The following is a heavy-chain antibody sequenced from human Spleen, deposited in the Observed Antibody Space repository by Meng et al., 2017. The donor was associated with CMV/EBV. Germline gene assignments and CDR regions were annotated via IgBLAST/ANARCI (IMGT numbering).Heavy chain of an antibody. CDR1: FSGYY. Sequence: FSGYYWSWIRQPPGKGLEWSGEINHSGSTNYNPSLKSRVTISVDTSKNQFSLKLSSVTAADTAVYYCARVLPIVVVVAASGANWSDPWGQGTLVTVSS. V-gene: IGHV4-34*01. D-gene: IGHD2-15*01. CDR3: ARVLPIVVVVAASGANWSDP. J-gene: IGHJ5*02. CDR2: INHSGST.